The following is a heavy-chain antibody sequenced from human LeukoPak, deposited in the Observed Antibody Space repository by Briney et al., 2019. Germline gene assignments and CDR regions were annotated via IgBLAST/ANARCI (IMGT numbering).Heavy chain of an antibody. V-gene: IGHV1-18*01. CDR2: ISAYNGNT. J-gene: IGHJ4*02. CDR1: GYTFTSYG. D-gene: IGHD6-13*01. Sequence: AAVKVSCKASGYTFTSYGISWVRQAPGQGLEWMGWISAYNGNTNYAQKLQGRVTMTTDTSTSTAYMELRSLRSDDTAVYYCARDRAGIAAAGSFDYWGQGTLVTVSS. CDR3: ARDRAGIAAAGSFDY.